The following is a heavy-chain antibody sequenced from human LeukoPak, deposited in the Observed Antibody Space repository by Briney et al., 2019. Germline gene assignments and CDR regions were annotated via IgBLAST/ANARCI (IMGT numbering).Heavy chain of an antibody. CDR3: ARDLLVQTDDYYYGMDV. CDR2: INPSGGST. D-gene: IGHD1-1*01. Sequence: ASVKVSCKASGYTFTSYYMHWVRQAPGQGLEWMGIINPSGGSTSYAQKFQGRVTMTRDTSTSTVYMELSSLRSEDTAVYYCARDLLVQTDDYYYGMDVWGQGTTVTVSS. V-gene: IGHV1-46*01. J-gene: IGHJ6*02. CDR1: GYTFTSYY.